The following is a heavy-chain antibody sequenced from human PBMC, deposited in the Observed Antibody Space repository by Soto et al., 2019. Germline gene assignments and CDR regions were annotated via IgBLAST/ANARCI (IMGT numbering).Heavy chain of an antibody. D-gene: IGHD3-22*01. V-gene: IGHV3-30*18. Sequence: PVGSLRLSCAASGFTFSSYGMHWVRQAPGKGLEWVAVISYDGSNKYYADSVKGRFTISRDNSKNTLYLQMNSLRAEDTAVYYCAKDDSSGYPSFDYWGQGTLVTVPS. CDR3: AKDDSSGYPSFDY. CDR1: GFTFSSYG. CDR2: ISYDGSNK. J-gene: IGHJ4*02.